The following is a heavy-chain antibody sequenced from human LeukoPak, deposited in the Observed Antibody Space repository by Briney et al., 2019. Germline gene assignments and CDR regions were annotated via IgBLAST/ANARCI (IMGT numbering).Heavy chain of an antibody. CDR1: GFTFSSYG. CDR2: IKQDGSEK. D-gene: IGHD2-8*01. CDR3: ARDVSANDY. V-gene: IGHV3-7*01. Sequence: GGSLRLSCVASGFTFSSYGMHWVRQAPGKGPEWVANIKQDGSEKYYMDSVKGRFTISRDNAKNSLYLQMNSLRAEDTAVYYCARDVSANDYWGQGTLVTVSS. J-gene: IGHJ4*02.